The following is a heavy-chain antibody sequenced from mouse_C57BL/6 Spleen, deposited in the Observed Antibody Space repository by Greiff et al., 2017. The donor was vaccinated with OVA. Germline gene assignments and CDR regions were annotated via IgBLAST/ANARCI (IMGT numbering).Heavy chain of an antibody. V-gene: IGHV1-26*01. D-gene: IGHD3-2*02. Sequence: VQLQQSGPELVKPGASVKISCKASGYTFTDYYMNWVKQSHGKSLEWIGDINPNNGGTSYNQKFKGKATLTVDKSSSTAYMELRSLTSEDSAVYYCASQDSSGAAWFAYWGQGTLVTVSA. CDR2: INPNNGGT. CDR3: ASQDSSGAAWFAY. CDR1: GYTFTDYY. J-gene: IGHJ3*01.